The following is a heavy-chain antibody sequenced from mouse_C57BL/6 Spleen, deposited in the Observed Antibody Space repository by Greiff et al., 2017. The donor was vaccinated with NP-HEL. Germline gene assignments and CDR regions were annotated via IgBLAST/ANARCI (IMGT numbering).Heavy chain of an antibody. J-gene: IGHJ2*01. CDR2: IRNKANGYTT. CDR3: ARSTWGFDY. V-gene: IGHV7-3*01. CDR1: GFTFTDYY. Sequence: EVMLVESGGGLVQPGGSLSLSCAASGFTFTDYYMSWVRQPPGKALEWLGFIRNKANGYTTEYSASVKGRFTISRDNSQSILYLQMNALRAEDSATYYCARSTWGFDYWGQGTTLTVSS.